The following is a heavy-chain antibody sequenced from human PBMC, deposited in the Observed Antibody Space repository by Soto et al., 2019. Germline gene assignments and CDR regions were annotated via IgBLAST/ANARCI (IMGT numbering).Heavy chain of an antibody. Sequence: ASVKVSCKASGFAFITYYMHWVRQAPGQGLEWVGTVNPSGGDTSYAQKFQGRVTMTRDTSTNSLYMEISNLRSGDTAVYYCARGRYCSSTSCRNYYYYYGMDVWDQGTTVTVSS. CDR1: GFAFITYY. J-gene: IGHJ6*02. D-gene: IGHD2-2*01. V-gene: IGHV1-46*01. CDR2: VNPSGGDT. CDR3: ARGRYCSSTSCRNYYYYYGMDV.